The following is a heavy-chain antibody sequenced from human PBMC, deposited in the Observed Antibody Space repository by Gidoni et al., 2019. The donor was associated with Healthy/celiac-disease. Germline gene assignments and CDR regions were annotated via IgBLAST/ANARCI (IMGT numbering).Heavy chain of an antibody. CDR3: AKAAPETRVSIVEGFDP. J-gene: IGHJ5*02. CDR1: GFTFSSYA. Sequence: EVQLLESGGGLVQPGGSLRLSCAASGFTFSSYAMSWVRQAPGKGLEWVSAISGSGGSTNYADSVKGRFTISRDNSKNTLYLQMNSLRAEDTAVYYCAKAAPETRVSIVEGFDPWGQGTLVTVSS. V-gene: IGHV3-23*01. CDR2: ISGSGGST. D-gene: IGHD3-16*02.